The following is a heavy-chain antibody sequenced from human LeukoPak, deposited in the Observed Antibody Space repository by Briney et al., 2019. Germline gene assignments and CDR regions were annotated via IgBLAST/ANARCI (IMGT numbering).Heavy chain of an antibody. V-gene: IGHV1-46*01. CDR2: VNPSGGST. CDR1: GYTFTSYY. J-gene: IGHJ4*02. Sequence: ASVKVSCKASGYTFTSYYMHWVRQAPGQGLEWMGIVNPSGGSTSYAQKFQGRVTMTRDTSTSTVYMELSSLRSEDTAVYYCARVGPATHFDYWGQGTLVTVSS. CDR3: ARVGPATHFDY.